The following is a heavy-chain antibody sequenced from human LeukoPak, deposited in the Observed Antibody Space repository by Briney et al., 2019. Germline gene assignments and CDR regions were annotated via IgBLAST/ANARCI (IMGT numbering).Heavy chain of an antibody. Sequence: GGSLRLSCAASGFTFSSYEMNSVRQAPGKGLEWVSYISSSGSTIYYADSVKGRFTISRDNSKNTLYLQMNSLRAEDTAVYYCAKTAGIAAAADFDYWGQGTLVTVSS. J-gene: IGHJ4*02. CDR2: ISSSGSTI. V-gene: IGHV3-48*03. D-gene: IGHD6-13*01. CDR3: AKTAGIAAAADFDY. CDR1: GFTFSSYE.